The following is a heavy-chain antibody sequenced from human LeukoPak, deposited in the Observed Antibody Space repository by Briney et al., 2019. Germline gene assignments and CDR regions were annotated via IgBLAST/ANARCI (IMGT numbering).Heavy chain of an antibody. V-gene: IGHV4-31*03. D-gene: IGHD3-22*01. CDR3: ARESAPQYYYDSSGYYLSYYYYGMGV. CDR2: IYYSGST. CDR1: GGSISSGGYY. Sequence: SSETLSLTCTVSGGSISSGGYYWSWIRQHPGKGLEWIGYIYYSGSTCYNPSLKSRVTISVDTSKNQFSLKLSSVTAADTAVYYCARESAPQYYYDSSGYYLSYYYYGMGVWGQGTTVTVSS. J-gene: IGHJ6*02.